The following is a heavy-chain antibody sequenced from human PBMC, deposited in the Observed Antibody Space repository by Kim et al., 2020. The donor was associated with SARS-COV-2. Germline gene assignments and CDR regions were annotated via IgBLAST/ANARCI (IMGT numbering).Heavy chain of an antibody. CDR2: IYYSGST. J-gene: IGHJ4*02. CDR1: GGSISSSSYY. CDR3: ARGYRSGSYYNY. D-gene: IGHD1-26*01. V-gene: IGHV4-39*07. Sequence: SETLSLTCTVSGGSISSSSYYWGWIRQPPGKGLEWIGSIYYSGSTYYNPSLKSRVTISVDTSKNQFSLKLSSVTAADTAVYYCARGYRSGSYYNYWGQGTLVTVSS.